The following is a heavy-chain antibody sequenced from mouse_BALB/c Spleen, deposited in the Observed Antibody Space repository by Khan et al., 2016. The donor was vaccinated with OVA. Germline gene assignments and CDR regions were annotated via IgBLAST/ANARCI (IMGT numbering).Heavy chain of an antibody. CDR3: ARENYYGSSRYAMDY. D-gene: IGHD1-1*01. CDR2: IAPGSGSS. CDR1: GYTFTSYW. J-gene: IGHJ4*01. V-gene: IGHV1S41*01. Sequence: DLVKPGASVKLSCKASGYTFTSYWINWIKQRPGQGLAWIGRIAPGSGSSYYNGMFKGKATLTVDTSSSTAYIQLSSLSSEDSAVYFCARENYYGSSRYAMDYWGQGTSVTVSS.